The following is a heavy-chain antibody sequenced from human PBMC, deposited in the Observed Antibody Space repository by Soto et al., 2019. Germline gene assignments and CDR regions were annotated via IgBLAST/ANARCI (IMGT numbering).Heavy chain of an antibody. Sequence: QVQLVESGGGVVQPGRSLRLSCAASGFTFSSYGMHWVRQAPGKGLEWVAVIWYDGSNKYYADSVKGRFTISRDNSKNTLYLQMNSRRAEDTAVEYCARDQGSGGRYYFDYWGQGTLVTVSS. J-gene: IGHJ4*02. V-gene: IGHV3-33*01. CDR1: GFTFSSYG. D-gene: IGHD6-19*01. CDR2: IWYDGSNK. CDR3: ARDQGSGGRYYFDY.